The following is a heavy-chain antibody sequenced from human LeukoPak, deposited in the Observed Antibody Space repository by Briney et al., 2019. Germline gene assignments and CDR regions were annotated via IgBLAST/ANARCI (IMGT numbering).Heavy chain of an antibody. V-gene: IGHV1-8*01. J-gene: IGHJ4*02. CDR3: ARGPNWNAGIYYLDY. CDR2: MNPNSGNT. Sequence: ASVKVSCKASGYTFTSYDINWVRQATGQGLEGMGWMNPNSGNTGYAQKFQGRVTMTRDTSISTAYMELSSLRSEDTAVYYCARGPNWNAGIYYLDYWGQGTLVTVSS. CDR1: GYTFTSYD. D-gene: IGHD1-1*01.